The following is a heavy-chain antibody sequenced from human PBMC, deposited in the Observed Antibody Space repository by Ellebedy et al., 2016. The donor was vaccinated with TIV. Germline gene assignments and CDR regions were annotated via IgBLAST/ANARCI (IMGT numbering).Heavy chain of an antibody. V-gene: IGHV1-69*10. CDR1: GGSFSSYV. Sequence: AASVKVSCKASGGSFSSYVISWVRQAPGQGLEWMGGIIPVLETPNSAQKFQGRLTVSADKSTNTAYMELSSLTSEDTAVYYCAADLASVGQWGQGTLVIVSS. CDR2: IIPVLETP. J-gene: IGHJ1*01. D-gene: IGHD1-26*01. CDR3: AADLASVGQ.